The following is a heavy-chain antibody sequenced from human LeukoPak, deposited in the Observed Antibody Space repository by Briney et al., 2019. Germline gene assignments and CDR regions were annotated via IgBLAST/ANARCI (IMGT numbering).Heavy chain of an antibody. Sequence: VGSLRLSCAASGVTFSGYAMSWVRHAPGEGLEWGSPISAGGGSTYYAASVKGRSTISSDNSKTTLYLQMNSLRADDAAVYYCAKDLGTVGEAFDIWGQGTMVTVSS. D-gene: IGHD3-10*01. J-gene: IGHJ3*02. CDR1: GVTFSGYA. CDR3: AKDLGTVGEAFDI. V-gene: IGHV3-23*01. CDR2: ISAGGGST.